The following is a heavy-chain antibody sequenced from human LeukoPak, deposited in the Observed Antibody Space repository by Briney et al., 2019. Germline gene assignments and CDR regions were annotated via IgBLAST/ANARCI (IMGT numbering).Heavy chain of an antibody. V-gene: IGHV3-48*01. D-gene: IGHD2-15*01. CDR3: ARDIYCSGGSCTTYWYFDL. J-gene: IGHJ2*01. CDR2: ISSSSSTI. Sequence: HPGGSLRLSCAASGFTFSSYSMNWVRQAPGKGLEWVSYISSSSSTIYYADSVKGRFTISRDNAKNSLYLQMNSLRAEDTAVYYCARDIYCSGGSCTTYWYFDLWGRGTLVTVSS. CDR1: GFTFSSYS.